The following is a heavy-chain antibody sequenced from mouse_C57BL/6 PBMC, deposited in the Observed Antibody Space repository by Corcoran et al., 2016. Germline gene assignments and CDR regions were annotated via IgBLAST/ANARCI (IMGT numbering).Heavy chain of an antibody. CDR3: ARKGYDYDAAY. Sequence: QVQLQQSGAELARPGASVKLSCKASGYTFTSYGISWVKQRTGQGLEWIGEIYPRSGNTYYNEKFKGKATLTADKSSSTAYMELRSLTSEDSAVYFCARKGYDYDAAYWGQGTLVTVSA. CDR2: IYPRSGNT. J-gene: IGHJ3*01. V-gene: IGHV1-81*01. D-gene: IGHD2-4*01. CDR1: GYTFTSYG.